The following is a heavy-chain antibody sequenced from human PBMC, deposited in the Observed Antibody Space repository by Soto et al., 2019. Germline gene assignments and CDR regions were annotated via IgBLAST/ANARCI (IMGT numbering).Heavy chain of an antibody. D-gene: IGHD7-27*01. CDR1: GFTFSSYW. CDR2: IKDDGSVK. CDR3: ARSHRDNWGSPDYFDY. Sequence: GGSLRLSCAASGFTFSSYWMSWVRQAPGKGLEWVAKIKDDGSVKYYVDSVKGRFTVSRDNAKNSLYLQMNSLRAEDTAVYYCARSHRDNWGSPDYFDYWGQGTLVTVSS. V-gene: IGHV3-7*05. J-gene: IGHJ4*02.